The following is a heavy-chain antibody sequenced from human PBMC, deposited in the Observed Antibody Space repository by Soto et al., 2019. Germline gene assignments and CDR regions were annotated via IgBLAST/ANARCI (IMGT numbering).Heavy chain of an antibody. D-gene: IGHD6-13*01. CDR1: GFTFSNAW. CDR3: TTAYSSSSFWYNWFDP. Sequence: PVGSLRLSCAASGFTFSNAWMSWVRQAPGKGLEWVGRIKSKTDGGTTDYAAPVKGRFTISRDDSKNTLYLQMNSLKTEDTAVYYCTTAYSSSSFWYNWFDPWGQGTLLTVSS. V-gene: IGHV3-15*01. J-gene: IGHJ5*02. CDR2: IKSKTDGGTT.